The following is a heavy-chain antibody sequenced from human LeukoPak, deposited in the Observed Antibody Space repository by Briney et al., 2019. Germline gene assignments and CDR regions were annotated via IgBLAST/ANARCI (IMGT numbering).Heavy chain of an antibody. CDR3: ARPAARITMIYPRGPKYNWFDP. CDR2: IYYSGST. J-gene: IGHJ5*02. V-gene: IGHV4-39*01. Sequence: SETLSLTCTVSGGSISSSSYYWGWIRQPPGKGLEWIGSIYYSGSTYYNPSLKSRVTISVDTSKNQFSLKLSSVTAADTAVYYCARPAARITMIYPRGPKYNWFDPWGQGTLVTVSS. D-gene: IGHD3-22*01. CDR1: GGSISSSSYY.